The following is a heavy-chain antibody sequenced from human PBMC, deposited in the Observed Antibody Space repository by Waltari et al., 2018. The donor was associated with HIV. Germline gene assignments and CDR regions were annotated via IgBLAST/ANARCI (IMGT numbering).Heavy chain of an antibody. Sequence: QVQLVQSGAEVKKPGASVKVSCKVSGYTLTELSMHWVRQAPGKGLEWMGGFDPADGGTIYAPKFQGRGTMTEDTSTDTAYMELSSLRSEDTAVYYCATPITMVRGVTPDFVYWGQGTLVTVSS. CDR3: ATPITMVRGVTPDFVY. CDR1: GYTLTELS. J-gene: IGHJ4*02. V-gene: IGHV1-24*01. CDR2: FDPADGGT. D-gene: IGHD3-10*01.